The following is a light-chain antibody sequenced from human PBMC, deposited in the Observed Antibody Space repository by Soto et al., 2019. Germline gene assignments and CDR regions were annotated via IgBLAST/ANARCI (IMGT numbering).Light chain of an antibody. CDR1: QSVTSNY. J-gene: IGKJ4*01. V-gene: IGKV3-20*01. Sequence: EIVLTQSPGTLSLSPVERATLSCMASQSVTSNYLAWYQHKPGQAPRLLIYDASSRATGIPDRFSGSGSATDFTLTISRLEPEDFAVYYCQQYGTSPPLTFGGGTKWIS. CDR3: QQYGTSPPLT. CDR2: DAS.